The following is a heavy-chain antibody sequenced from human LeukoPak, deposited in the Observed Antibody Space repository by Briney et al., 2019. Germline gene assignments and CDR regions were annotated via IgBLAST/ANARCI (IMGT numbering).Heavy chain of an antibody. CDR1: GFTFSNAW. D-gene: IGHD7-27*01. J-gene: IGHJ4*02. V-gene: IGHV3-15*01. CDR3: TKSLPGAVLDY. Sequence: PGGSLRLSCAASGFTFSNAWMSWVHQAPGKGLEWVGRIKSKTDGGTTDYAAPVKGRFIISRDDSKNTLYLQMNSLKTDDTAVYYCTKSLPGAVLDYWGQGTLVTVSS. CDR2: IKSKTDGGTT.